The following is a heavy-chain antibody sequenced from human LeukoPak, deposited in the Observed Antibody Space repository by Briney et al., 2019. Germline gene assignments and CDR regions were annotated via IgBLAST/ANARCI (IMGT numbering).Heavy chain of an antibody. CDR3: PRGGSVRRWDIPHLDL. Sequence: SETLSLTWSVSGGSMSCDYWNWSRQPPGKTLEWVGYFFYSWTTNYNPSLQSRVSISIDTSINHSYLPLTSLIPVDTAIYYCPRGGSVRRWDIPHLDLWGRGALVTVSS. CDR2: FFYSWTT. CDR1: GGSMSCDY. D-gene: IGHD1-26*01. V-gene: IGHV4-59*01. J-gene: IGHJ4*01.